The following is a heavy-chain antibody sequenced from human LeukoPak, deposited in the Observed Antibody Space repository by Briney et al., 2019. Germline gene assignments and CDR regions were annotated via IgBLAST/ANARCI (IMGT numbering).Heavy chain of an antibody. CDR3: ARDPRTTVTKGDAFDI. CDR2: INPSGGST. CDR1: GYTFTSYY. V-gene: IGHV1-46*01. D-gene: IGHD4-17*01. Sequence: ASVTVSCKASGYTFTSYYMHWVRQAPGQGLEWMGIINPSGGSTSYAQKFQGRVTMTRDTSTSTVYMELSSLRSEDTAVYYCARDPRTTVTKGDAFDIWGQGTMVTVSS. J-gene: IGHJ3*02.